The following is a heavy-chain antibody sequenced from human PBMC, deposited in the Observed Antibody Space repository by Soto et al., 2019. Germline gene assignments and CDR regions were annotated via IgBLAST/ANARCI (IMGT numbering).Heavy chain of an antibody. Sequence: PGGSLRLSCAASGFTFRTYTMSWVRQAPGKGPEWVSSISGDCGMTFYTDSVRGRFTIARGNAKIILDVQLNTLRAQDAAIYYCAKLWMMSTPGPFDYGGHGSLVTASS. CDR3: AKLWMMSTPGPFDY. D-gene: IGHD1-1*01. CDR1: GFTFRTYT. CDR2: ISGDCGMT. V-gene: IGHV3-23*01. J-gene: IGHJ4*03.